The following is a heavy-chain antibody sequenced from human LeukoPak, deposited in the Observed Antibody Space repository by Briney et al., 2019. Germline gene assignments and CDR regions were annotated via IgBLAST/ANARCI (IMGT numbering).Heavy chain of an antibody. CDR2: ISSSSSYI. D-gene: IGHD2-8*01. CDR3: ARSEMGYYYYYMDV. Sequence: GGSLRLSCAASGFTFSNYNMNWVRQAPGKGLEWVSSISSSSSYIYYADSAKGRFTISRDNAKNSLYLQMNSLRAEDTGVYYCARSEMGYYYYYMDVWGKGTTVTVSS. J-gene: IGHJ6*03. V-gene: IGHV3-21*01. CDR1: GFTFSNYN.